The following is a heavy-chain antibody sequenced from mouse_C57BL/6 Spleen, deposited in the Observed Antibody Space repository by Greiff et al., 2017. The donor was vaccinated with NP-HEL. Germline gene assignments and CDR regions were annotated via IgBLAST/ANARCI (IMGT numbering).Heavy chain of an antibody. CDR3: ARWEIYYGNYGYFDV. V-gene: IGHV1-4*01. CDR2: INPSSGYT. D-gene: IGHD2-1*01. CDR1: GYTFTSYT. Sequence: VQGVESGAELARPGASVKMSCKASGYTFTSYTMHWVKQRPGQGLEWIGYINPSSGYTKYNQKFKDKATLTADKSSSTAYMQLSSLTSEDSAVYYCARWEIYYGNYGYFDVWGTGTTVTVSS. J-gene: IGHJ1*03.